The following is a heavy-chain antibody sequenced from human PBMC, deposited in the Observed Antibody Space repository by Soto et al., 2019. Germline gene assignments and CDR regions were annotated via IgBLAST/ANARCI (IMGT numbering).Heavy chain of an antibody. J-gene: IGHJ5*02. Sequence: QVQLQESGPGLVKPSQTLSLTCTVSVASISSGGYYWSWIRQHPGEGLEWIGYIYYSGSTSYSPSLKSRVTISVDTSKNQFSLKLSSVTAADTAVYYCARESKYDTSGYPPWFAPWGQGTLVTVSS. CDR1: VASISSGGYY. V-gene: IGHV4-31*03. CDR2: IYYSGST. CDR3: ARESKYDTSGYPPWFAP. D-gene: IGHD3-22*01.